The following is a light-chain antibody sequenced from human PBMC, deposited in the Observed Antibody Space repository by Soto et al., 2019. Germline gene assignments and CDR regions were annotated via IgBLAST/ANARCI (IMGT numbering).Light chain of an antibody. CDR3: QQYNTWPSWT. CDR1: QSVSSN. Sequence: IVMKQSPATVSVSPGERATLSCRASQSVSSNLAWYQQKPGQAPRLLIYGASTRATGIPARFSGSGSGTEFTLTISSLQSEDFAVYYCQQYNTWPSWTFGQGTKVDI. V-gene: IGKV3-15*01. J-gene: IGKJ1*01. CDR2: GAS.